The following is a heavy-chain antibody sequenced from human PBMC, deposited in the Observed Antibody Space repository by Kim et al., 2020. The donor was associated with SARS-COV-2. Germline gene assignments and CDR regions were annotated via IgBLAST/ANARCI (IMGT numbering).Heavy chain of an antibody. CDR3: ARGRYRDAFDI. V-gene: IGHV4-34*01. D-gene: IGHD2-15*01. J-gene: IGHJ3*02. Sequence: SETLSLTCAVYAGSFSGYYWSWIRQPPGKGLEWIGEINHSGSTNYNPSLKSRVTISVDTSKNQFSLKLSSVTAADTAVYYCARGRYRDAFDIWGQGTMVT. CDR2: INHSGST. CDR1: AGSFSGYY.